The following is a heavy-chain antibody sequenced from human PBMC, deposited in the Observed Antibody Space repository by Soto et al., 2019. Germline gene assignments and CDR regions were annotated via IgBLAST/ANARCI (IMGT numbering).Heavy chain of an antibody. CDR2: ISSSSSYT. D-gene: IGHD3-10*01. CDR3: ARDPSIVRGVRNWFDP. Sequence: GGSLRLSCAASGFTFSDYYMSWIRQAPGKGLEWVSYISSSSSYTNYADSVKGRFTISRDNAKNSLYLQMNSLRAEDTAVYYCARDPSIVRGVRNWFDPWGQGTLVTVS. CDR1: GFTFSDYY. J-gene: IGHJ5*02. V-gene: IGHV3-11*06.